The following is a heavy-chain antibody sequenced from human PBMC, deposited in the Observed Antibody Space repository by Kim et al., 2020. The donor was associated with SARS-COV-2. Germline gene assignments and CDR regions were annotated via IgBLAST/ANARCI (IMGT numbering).Heavy chain of an antibody. CDR3: AVAPSAVTTIVDY. D-gene: IGHD4-17*01. Sequence: GGSLRLSCAASGFTFSSYAMSWVRQAPGKGLEWVSAISGSGVSTYYADSVKGRFTISRDNSKNTLYLQMNSLRAEDTAVYYCAVAPSAVTTIVDYWGQGTLVTVSS. CDR2: ISGSGVST. V-gene: IGHV3-23*01. J-gene: IGHJ4*02. CDR1: GFTFSSYA.